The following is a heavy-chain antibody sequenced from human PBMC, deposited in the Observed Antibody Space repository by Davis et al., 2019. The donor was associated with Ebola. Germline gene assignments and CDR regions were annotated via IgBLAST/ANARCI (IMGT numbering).Heavy chain of an antibody. CDR2: INPNAGRT. CDR1: GYTFTNYY. V-gene: IGHV1-46*03. Sequence: ASVKVSCRASGYTFTNYYMHWVRQAPGQGLAWMGMINPNAGRTIDAQKFQGRVTVTRDTSTTTVYMDLSSLRSEDTALYYCTTPGGQDSGYDVFDIWGQGTMVTVSS. J-gene: IGHJ3*02. D-gene: IGHD5-12*01. CDR3: TTPGGQDSGYDVFDI.